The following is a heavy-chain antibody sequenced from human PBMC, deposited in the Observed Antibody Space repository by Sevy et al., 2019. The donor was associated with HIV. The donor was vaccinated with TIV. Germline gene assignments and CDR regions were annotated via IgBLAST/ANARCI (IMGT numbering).Heavy chain of an antibody. D-gene: IGHD1-26*01. J-gene: IGHJ4*02. Sequence: GGSLRLSCSASGFTFSSYPMHWVRQAPGKGLEYVSLISGNGGSTYYAYSVKGRFTISRDNFKKTLYLQMSSLRAEDTAVYYCVTRGGLVGATDFDYWGQGTRVTVSS. CDR3: VTRGGLVGATDFDY. CDR2: ISGNGGST. V-gene: IGHV3-64D*06. CDR1: GFTFSSYP.